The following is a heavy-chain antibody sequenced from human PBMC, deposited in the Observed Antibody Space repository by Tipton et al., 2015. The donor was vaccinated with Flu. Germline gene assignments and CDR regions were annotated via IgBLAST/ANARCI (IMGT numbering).Heavy chain of an antibody. D-gene: IGHD5-12*01. CDR1: GGSISSGGYY. CDR2: IYYSGST. V-gene: IGHV4-31*03. J-gene: IGHJ5*02. CDR3: ARASGPSWFDP. Sequence: TLSLTCTVSGGSISSGGYYWSWIRQHPGKGLEWIEYIYYSGSTYYNPSLKSRVTISVDTSKNQFSLKLSSVTATDTAVYYCARASGPSWFDPWGQGTLVTVSS.